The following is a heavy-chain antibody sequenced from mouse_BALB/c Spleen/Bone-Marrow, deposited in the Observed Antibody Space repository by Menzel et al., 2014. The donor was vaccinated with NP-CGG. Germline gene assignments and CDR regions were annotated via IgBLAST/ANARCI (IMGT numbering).Heavy chain of an antibody. D-gene: IGHD1-1*01. Sequence: EVHLVESGGGLVQPGGSLRLSCATSGFTFTDYYMSWVRQPPGKALEWLAFIRNKANGYTTEYSASVKGRFTISRDNSQSILYLQMNTLRAEDSATYYCARDIGLLRFDYWGHGATLTVSS. CDR2: IRNKANGYTT. CDR1: GFTFTDYY. J-gene: IGHJ2*01. V-gene: IGHV7-3*02. CDR3: ARDIGLLRFDY.